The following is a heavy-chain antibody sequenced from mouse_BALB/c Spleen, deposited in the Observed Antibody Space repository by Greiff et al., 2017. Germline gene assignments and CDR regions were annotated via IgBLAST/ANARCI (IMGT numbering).Heavy chain of an antibody. D-gene: IGHD1-1*01. CDR1: GFTFSSFG. J-gene: IGHJ2*01. CDR2: ISSGSSTI. Sequence: EVQLVESGGGLVQPGGSRKLSCAASGFTFSSFGMHWVRQAPEKGLEWVAYISSGSSTIYYADTVKGRFTISRDNPKNTLFLQMTSLRSEDTAMYYCAYGSTFDYWGQGTTLTVSS. CDR3: AYGSTFDY. V-gene: IGHV5-17*02.